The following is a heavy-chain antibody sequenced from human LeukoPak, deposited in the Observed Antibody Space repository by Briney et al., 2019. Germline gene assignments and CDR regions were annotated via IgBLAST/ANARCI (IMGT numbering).Heavy chain of an antibody. Sequence: PSETLSLTCTVSGGSISSYYWSWIRQPPGKGLEWIGYIYYSGSTNYNPSLKSRVTISVDTSKNQFSLKLSSVTAADTAVYYCARGGSMIVVEWDIWGQGTMVTVSS. CDR3: ARGGSMIVVEWDI. CDR1: GGSISSYY. J-gene: IGHJ3*02. V-gene: IGHV4-59*01. D-gene: IGHD3-22*01. CDR2: IYYSGST.